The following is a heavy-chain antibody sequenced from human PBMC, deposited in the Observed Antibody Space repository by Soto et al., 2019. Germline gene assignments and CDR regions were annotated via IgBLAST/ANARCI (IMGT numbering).Heavy chain of an antibody. V-gene: IGHV1-2*04. CDR1: GYTFSGYY. J-gene: IGHJ4*02. CDR2: IDPNSGGT. CDR3: ARVSMVRGVITGGIDY. Sequence: ASVKVSCKASGYTFSGYYLHWVRQAPGQGLEWMGWIDPNSGGTNSAQKFQGWVTMTRDTSINTAYMELSRLRSDDTAVYYCARVSMVRGVITGGIDYWGQGTLVTVSS. D-gene: IGHD3-10*01.